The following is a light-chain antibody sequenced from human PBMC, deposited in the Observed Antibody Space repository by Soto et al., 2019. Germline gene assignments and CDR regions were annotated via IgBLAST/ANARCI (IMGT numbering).Light chain of an antibody. CDR3: QNYDDPPLT. J-gene: IGKJ4*01. CDR2: DAS. V-gene: IGKV1-27*01. Sequence: DIQMTQSPSSLSASMGDRVTITCRASRGVSNDLAWYQQKPGKIPKLLIYDASSLQSGVPSRFSGSGSGTEFTPTITSMPTDDVANYYCQNYDDPPLTFGGGTKVDIK. CDR1: RGVSND.